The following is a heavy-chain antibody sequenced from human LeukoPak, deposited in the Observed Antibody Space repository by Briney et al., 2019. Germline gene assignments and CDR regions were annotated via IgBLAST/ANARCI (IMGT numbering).Heavy chain of an antibody. J-gene: IGHJ4*02. V-gene: IGHV3-23*01. D-gene: IGHD3-22*01. Sequence: GGSLRLSCAASGFTFSSYAMSWVRQAPGKGLEWVSAISGSGGSTYYADSVKGRFTISRDNSKNTLYLQMNSLRAEHTAVYYWSKGDEGRDFDSSGYFDNFCLWGQGTLVTVSS. CDR1: GFTFSSYA. CDR3: SKGDEGRDFDSSGYFDNFCL. CDR2: ISGSGGST.